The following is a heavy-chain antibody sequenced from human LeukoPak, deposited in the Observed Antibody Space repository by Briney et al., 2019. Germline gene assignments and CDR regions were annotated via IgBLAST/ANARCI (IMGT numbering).Heavy chain of an antibody. D-gene: IGHD3-10*01. V-gene: IGHV4-59*01. CDR2: VYYSGST. J-gene: IGHJ4*02. CDR3: ARETYYYYFDY. CDR1: GASTSNYY. Sequence: PSETLSLTCTVSGASTSNYYWSWIRQPPGKGLEWIGYVYYSGSTNYNPSLKSRVTISVDTSKNQFSLKLSSVTAADTAVYYCARETYYYYFDYWGQGTLVTVSS.